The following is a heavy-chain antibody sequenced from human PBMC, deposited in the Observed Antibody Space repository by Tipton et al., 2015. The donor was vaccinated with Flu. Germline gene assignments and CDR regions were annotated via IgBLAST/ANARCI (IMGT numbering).Heavy chain of an antibody. J-gene: IGHJ4*02. D-gene: IGHD3-10*01. CDR3: ARGSDQLLYGSGSVLDFDY. CDR1: GYTFTSYG. Sequence: QLVQSGAEVKKPGASVKVSCKASGYTFTSYGISWVRQAPGQGLEWMGWISAYNGSTNYAQKLQGRVTMTTDTSTSTAYMELRSLRSDDTAVYYCARGSDQLLYGSGSVLDFDYWGQGTLVTVSS. V-gene: IGHV1-18*04. CDR2: ISAYNGST.